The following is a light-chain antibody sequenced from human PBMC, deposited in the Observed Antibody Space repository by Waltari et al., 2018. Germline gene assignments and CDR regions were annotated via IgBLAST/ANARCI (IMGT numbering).Light chain of an antibody. Sequence: IELTQSPATLSLSTGERSTLPCRASQSVSSYLAWYQHQPGQAPRLLIYDASNRATGIPARFSGSGSGTDFTLTISSLEPEDFAVYYCQQRSNWPSITFGQGTRLEIK. J-gene: IGKJ5*01. V-gene: IGKV3-11*01. CDR2: DAS. CDR3: QQRSNWPSIT. CDR1: QSVSSY.